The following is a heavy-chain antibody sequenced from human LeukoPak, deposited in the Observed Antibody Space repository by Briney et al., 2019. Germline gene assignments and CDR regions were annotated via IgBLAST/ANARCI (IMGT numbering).Heavy chain of an antibody. CDR2: IRSKPSSYAT. CDR3: SSGTDYYDYGMDV. D-gene: IGHD1-26*01. CDR1: GYAFSGST. Sequence: GGSLRLSCAASGYAFSGSTVHWVRRASGKGLEWVGRIRSKPSSYATVYAESVKGRFTISRDDSKNTAYLQMNSLKTEDTAVYYCSSGTDYYDYGMDVWGQGTTITVSS. V-gene: IGHV3-73*01. J-gene: IGHJ6*02.